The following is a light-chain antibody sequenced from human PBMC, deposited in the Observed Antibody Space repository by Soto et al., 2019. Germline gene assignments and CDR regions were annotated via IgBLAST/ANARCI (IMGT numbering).Light chain of an antibody. Sequence: DIQMTQSPSSLSASVGDRVTITCQASQDISNYLNWYQQKPGKAPKLLIYDASNLETGVPSRFSGSGSGTDFTFTISSLQPEDIATCYCQQYDNLPGTFGQGTKLEIK. V-gene: IGKV1-33*01. CDR1: QDISNY. CDR2: DAS. CDR3: QQYDNLPGT. J-gene: IGKJ2*01.